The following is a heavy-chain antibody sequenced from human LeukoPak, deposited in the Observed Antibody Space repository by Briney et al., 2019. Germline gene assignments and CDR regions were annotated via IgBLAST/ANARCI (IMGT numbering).Heavy chain of an antibody. D-gene: IGHD6-13*01. CDR2: ISSDGTYT. CDR3: AKEQQLVPFDY. J-gene: IGHJ4*02. CDR1: GFTFSSHL. V-gene: IGHV3-74*01. Sequence: GGSLRLSCAASGFTFSSHLMHWVRQAPGKGLVWVSRISSDGTYTNYADSVRGRFTISRDNAKNTLYLQMNSLRAEDTAVYYCAKEQQLVPFDYWGQGTLVTVSS.